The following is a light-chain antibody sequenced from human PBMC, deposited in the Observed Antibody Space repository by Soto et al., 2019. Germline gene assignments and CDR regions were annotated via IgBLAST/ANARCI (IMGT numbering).Light chain of an antibody. CDR2: EVS. CDR1: SSDVGAYNY. CDR3: SSYAGSDVFV. V-gene: IGLV2-8*01. Sequence: QSALTQPPSASGSPGQSVAISCTGTSSDVGAYNYVAWYQQHPGKLPKLMIYEVSKRPSGVPDRCSGSKSGNTASLTVSGLQADDEADYYCSSYAGSDVFVFGTGTKVTVL. J-gene: IGLJ1*01.